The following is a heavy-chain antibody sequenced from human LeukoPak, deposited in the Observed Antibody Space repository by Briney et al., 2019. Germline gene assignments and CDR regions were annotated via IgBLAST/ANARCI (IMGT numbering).Heavy chain of an antibody. CDR3: AREAYYYYGMDV. V-gene: IGHV4-59*01. CDR2: IYYSGST. CDR1: GGSISSYY. Sequence: SETLSLTCTVSGGSISSYYWSWIRQPPGKGLEWIGYIYYSGSTNYNPSLKSRVAISVDTSKNQFSLKLSSVTAADTAVYYCAREAYYYYGMDVWGQGTTVTVPS. J-gene: IGHJ6*02.